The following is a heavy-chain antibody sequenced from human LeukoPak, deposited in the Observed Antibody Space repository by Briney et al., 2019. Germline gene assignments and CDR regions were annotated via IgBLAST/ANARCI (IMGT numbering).Heavy chain of an antibody. D-gene: IGHD1-26*01. Sequence: GGSLRLSCAASGFTVSSNYMSWVRQAPGKGLEWVSVIYSGGSTYYADSVKGRFTISRDDSKNTLYLQMNSLRAEDTAVYYCASRWGFGQVGATPYAFDIWGQGTMVTVSS. CDR2: IYSGGST. CDR3: ASRWGFGQVGATPYAFDI. CDR1: GFTVSSNY. J-gene: IGHJ3*02. V-gene: IGHV3-53*01.